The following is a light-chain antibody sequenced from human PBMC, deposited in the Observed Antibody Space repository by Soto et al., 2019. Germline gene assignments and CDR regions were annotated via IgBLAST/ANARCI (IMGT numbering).Light chain of an antibody. CDR1: QSVSFSY. Sequence: EIVLTQSPGTLSLSPGERATLSCRASQSVSFSYLAWYQQKPGQAPRLLIYGASSKATGIPDRFSGSGSGTDLPLTISRLEPEDFGVYYCQQYGSSPPWTFGQGTNVEIK. CDR3: QQYGSSPPWT. V-gene: IGKV3-20*01. J-gene: IGKJ1*01. CDR2: GAS.